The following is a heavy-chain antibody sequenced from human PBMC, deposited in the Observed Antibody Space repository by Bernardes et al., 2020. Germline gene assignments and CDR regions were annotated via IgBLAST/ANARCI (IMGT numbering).Heavy chain of an antibody. CDR3: AKDRAYCGGDCYSADVDY. V-gene: IGHV3-23*01. J-gene: IGHJ4*02. Sequence: GSLRLSCAASGFTFSSYAMSWVRQAPGKGLEWVSAISGSGGSTYYADSVKGRFTISRDNSKNTLYLQMNSLRAEDTAVYYCAKDRAYCGGDCYSADVDYWGQGTLVTVSS. CDR2: ISGSGGST. D-gene: IGHD2-21*02. CDR1: GFTFSSYA.